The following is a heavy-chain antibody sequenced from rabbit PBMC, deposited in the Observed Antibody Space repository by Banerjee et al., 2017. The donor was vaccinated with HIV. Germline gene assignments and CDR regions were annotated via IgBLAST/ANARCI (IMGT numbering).Heavy chain of an antibody. CDR1: GFTLSSYW. D-gene: IGHD2-1*01. Sequence: QSLEESGGGLVKPGASLTLTCTASGFTLSSYWMYWVRQAPGKGLEWIGCIDGIGSGSTYYASWVNGRFTISLDNAQNTVFLQMTSLTASDTATYFCARMDATMTIYLWGPGTLVTVS. CDR2: IDGIGSGST. CDR3: ARMDATMTIYL. V-gene: IGHV1S40*01. J-gene: IGHJ4*01.